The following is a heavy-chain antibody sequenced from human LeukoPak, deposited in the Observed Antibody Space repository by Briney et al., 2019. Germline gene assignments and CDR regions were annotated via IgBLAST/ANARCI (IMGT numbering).Heavy chain of an antibody. Sequence: SVKVSCKASGGTFSSYAISWVRQAPGQGLEWMGRIIPILDIANYAQKIQGRVTITADKSTSTAYMELSSLRSEDTAVYYCASIYGSGSYDLGPYAFDIWGQGTMVTVSS. CDR2: IIPILDIA. CDR1: GGTFSSYA. CDR3: ASIYGSGSYDLGPYAFDI. J-gene: IGHJ3*02. V-gene: IGHV1-69*04. D-gene: IGHD3-10*01.